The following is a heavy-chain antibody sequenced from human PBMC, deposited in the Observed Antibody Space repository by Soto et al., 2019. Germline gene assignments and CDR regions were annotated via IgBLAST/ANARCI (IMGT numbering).Heavy chain of an antibody. CDR3: ARGGAGMDV. CDR2: INSEGSGT. Sequence: GGSLRLSCAASGFTFSSYWMNWVRQAPGKGLVWVSRINSEGSGTSYADSVKGRFTISRDNAKNTLYLQMNSLRAEDTAVYYCARGGAGMDVWGKGTTVTVSS. CDR1: GFTFSSYW. J-gene: IGHJ6*04. V-gene: IGHV3-74*01.